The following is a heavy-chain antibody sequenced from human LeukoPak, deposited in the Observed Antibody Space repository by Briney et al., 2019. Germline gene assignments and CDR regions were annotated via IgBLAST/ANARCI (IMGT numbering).Heavy chain of an antibody. Sequence: ASVKVSCKVSGYTLTELSMHWVRQAPGKGLEWMGGFDPEDGETIYAQKFQGRVTMTEDTSTDTAYMELSSLRSEDTAVYHCATTRTQWFGELSLTPNGMDVWGQGTTVTVSS. CDR2: FDPEDGET. D-gene: IGHD3-10*01. J-gene: IGHJ6*02. V-gene: IGHV1-24*01. CDR3: ATTRTQWFGELSLTPNGMDV. CDR1: GYTLTELS.